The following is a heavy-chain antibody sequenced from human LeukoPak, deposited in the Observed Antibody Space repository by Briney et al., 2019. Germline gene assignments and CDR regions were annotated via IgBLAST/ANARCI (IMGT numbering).Heavy chain of an antibody. CDR2: INSDGSST. D-gene: IGHD5-18*01. CDR3: AREGRGYSYAFEY. J-gene: IGHJ4*02. Sequence: GGSLRLSCAASGFTFSTYWMHWVRQAPGKGLVWVSRINSDGSSTTYADSVKGRFTISRDNGQNTLYLQMNSLRAEDTAVYYCAREGRGYSYAFEYWGQGTLVTVSS. CDR1: GFTFSTYW. V-gene: IGHV3-74*01.